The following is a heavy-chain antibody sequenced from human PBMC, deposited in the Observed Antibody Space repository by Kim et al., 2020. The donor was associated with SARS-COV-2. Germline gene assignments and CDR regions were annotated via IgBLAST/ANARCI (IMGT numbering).Heavy chain of an antibody. V-gene: IGHV4-31*03. CDR1: GGSISSGGYY. CDR2: IYYSGST. Sequence: SETLSLTCTVSGGSISSGGYYWSWIRQHPGKGLEWIGYIYYSGSTYYNPSLKSRVTISVDTSKNQFSLKLSSVTAADTAVYYCARDRGLWFGEEGAIEYYYYYGMDVWGQGTTVTVSS. D-gene: IGHD3-10*01. J-gene: IGHJ6*02. CDR3: ARDRGLWFGEEGAIEYYYYYGMDV.